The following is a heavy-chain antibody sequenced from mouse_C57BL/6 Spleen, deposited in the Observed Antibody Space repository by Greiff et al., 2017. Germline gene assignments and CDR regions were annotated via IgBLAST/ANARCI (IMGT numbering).Heavy chain of an antibody. D-gene: IGHD1-1*01. V-gene: IGHV1-9*01. J-gene: IGHJ3*01. CDR3: ARRVSSSWFAY. Sequence: QVQLQQSGAELMKPGASVKLSCKATGYTFTGYWIEWVKQRPGHGLEWIGEILPGSGRTNYKEKFKGKATFTADTSSNTAYMQLSSLTTEDSAIYYCARRVSSSWFAYWGQGTLVTVSA. CDR1: GYTFTGYW. CDR2: ILPGSGRT.